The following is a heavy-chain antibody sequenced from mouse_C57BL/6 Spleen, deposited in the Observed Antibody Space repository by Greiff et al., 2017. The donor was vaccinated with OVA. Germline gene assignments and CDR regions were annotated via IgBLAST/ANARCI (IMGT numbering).Heavy chain of an antibody. CDR3: AEVVAYPYWYFDV. CDR2: IYPGSGST. CDR1: GYTFTSYW. J-gene: IGHJ1*03. V-gene: IGHV1-55*01. D-gene: IGHD1-1*01. Sequence: QVQLKQPGAELVKPGASVKMSCKASGYTFTSYWITWVKQRPGPGLEWIGDIYPGSGSTNYNEKFKSKATLTVDTSSSTAYMQLSSLTSEDSAVYYCAEVVAYPYWYFDVWGTGTTVTVSS.